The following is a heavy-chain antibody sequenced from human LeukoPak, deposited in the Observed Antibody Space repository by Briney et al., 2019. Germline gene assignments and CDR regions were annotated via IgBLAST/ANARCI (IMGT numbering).Heavy chain of an antibody. J-gene: IGHJ6*02. CDR2: VFYTGST. D-gene: IGHD1-26*01. V-gene: IGHV4-59*08. CDR1: GGSISSYY. CDR3: SPYPGMDV. Sequence: SETLSLTCTVSGGSISSYYWSWIRQPPGKGLDWIGYVFYTGSTSYNASLKSRVTISVDTSKNQFSLKLSSVTAADTAVYVGSPYPGMDVWGQGTTVTVSS.